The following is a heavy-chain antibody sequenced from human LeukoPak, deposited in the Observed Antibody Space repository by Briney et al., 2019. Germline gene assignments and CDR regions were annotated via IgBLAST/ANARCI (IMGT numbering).Heavy chain of an antibody. CDR2: INSDGSWT. D-gene: IGHD2/OR15-2a*01. Sequence: GGTLRLSCAASGNYLMHWVRQAPGQGLGRVSHINSDGSWTSYAASVKGRFTISKDNAKNTVYLHMNSLKAVDKAVYYCVTFYETYWGRGTLVTVSS. CDR3: VTFYETY. CDR1: GNYL. V-gene: IGHV3-74*01. J-gene: IGHJ4*02.